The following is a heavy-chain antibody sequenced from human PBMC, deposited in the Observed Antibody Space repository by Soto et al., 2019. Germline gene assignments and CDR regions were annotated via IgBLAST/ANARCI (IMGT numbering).Heavy chain of an antibody. CDR3: ARGRPTDP. V-gene: IGHV1-18*01. J-gene: IGHJ5*02. CDR1: GYTFNRYA. Sequence: QVQLVQSGAEVRKPGASVTVSCKASGYTFNRYAISWLRQAPGQGPEWMGWITGDTLDASYARKFQGRVTLTRNTSASTVYMELGSLREDDTAVYYWARGRPTDPGGQGTLVTVSS. CDR2: ITGDTLDA.